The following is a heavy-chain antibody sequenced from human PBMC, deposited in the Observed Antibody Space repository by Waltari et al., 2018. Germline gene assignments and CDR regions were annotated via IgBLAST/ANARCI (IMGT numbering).Heavy chain of an antibody. CDR2: GHNNGGT. Sequence: QVQLQESGPGLVEPSETVSLTCGVSGGSIRSYFWNWIRQPPGKGLEWIGYGHNNGGTKYNPSLESRATISVDRSTNQVSLRLTSTTPADTAVYYCAQWNAPNRCFDSWGQGTLVTVSS. CDR3: AQWNAPNRCFDS. D-gene: IGHD1-1*01. J-gene: IGHJ4*02. V-gene: IGHV4-59*12. CDR1: GGSIRSYF.